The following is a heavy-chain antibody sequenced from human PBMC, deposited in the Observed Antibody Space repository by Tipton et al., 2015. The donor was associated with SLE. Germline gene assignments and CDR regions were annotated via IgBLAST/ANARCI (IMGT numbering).Heavy chain of an antibody. J-gene: IGHJ4*02. CDR2: MYYSGST. D-gene: IGHD4-17*01. V-gene: IGHV4-59*11. CDR1: GGSISSHY. Sequence: LRLSCTVSGGSISSHYWSWIRQPPGKGLEWIGYMYYSGSTNYNPSLKSRVTISVDTSKNQFSLKLNSVTAADTAVYYCARQDYGVILDYWGQGTLVTVPS. CDR3: ARQDYGVILDY.